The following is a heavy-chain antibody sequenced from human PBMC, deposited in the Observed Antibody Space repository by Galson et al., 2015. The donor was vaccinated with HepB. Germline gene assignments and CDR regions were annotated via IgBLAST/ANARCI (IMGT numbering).Heavy chain of an antibody. CDR1: GGSISSGDYY. CDR2: IYYSGST. CDR3: ARDRGYGSGSYYSYYGMDV. V-gene: IGHV4-30-4*01. Sequence: TLSLTCTVSGGSISSGDYYWSWIRQPPGKGLEWIEYIYYSGSTYYNPSLKSRVTISVDKSKNQFSLKLSSVTAADTAVYYCARDRGYGSGSYYSYYGMDVRGQGTTVTVSS. J-gene: IGHJ6*02. D-gene: IGHD3-10*01.